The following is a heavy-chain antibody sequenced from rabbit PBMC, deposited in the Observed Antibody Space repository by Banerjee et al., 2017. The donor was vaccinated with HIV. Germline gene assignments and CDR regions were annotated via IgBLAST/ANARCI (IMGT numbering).Heavy chain of an antibody. Sequence: QSLEESGGDLVKPGASLTLTCTASGFSFSSSYYMCWVRQAPGKGLEWIAYINSGSGSPNYASWAKGRFTISKTSSTTVTLQMTSLTAADTATYFCARYYSYGYGGYGYGNLWGPGTLVTVS. CDR1: GFSFSSSYY. D-gene: IGHD6-1*01. V-gene: IGHV1S40*01. CDR2: INSGSGSP. CDR3: ARYYSYGYGGYGYGNL. J-gene: IGHJ6*01.